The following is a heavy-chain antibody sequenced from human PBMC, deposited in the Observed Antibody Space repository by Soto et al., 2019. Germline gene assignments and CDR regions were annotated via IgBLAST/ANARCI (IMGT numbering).Heavy chain of an antibody. CDR2: ISSHSSTL. CDR1: GFTFSSYS. CDR3: VRDGRGNLYLNWLDP. V-gene: IGHV3-48*02. J-gene: IGHJ5*02. Sequence: GGSLRLSCAASGFTFSSYSMNWVRQAPGKGLEWVSYISSHSSTLYYADSVRGRFTISRDNAGNSLYLQMDSLRDEDTAIYYCVRDGRGNLYLNWLDPWGQGTRVTVSS.